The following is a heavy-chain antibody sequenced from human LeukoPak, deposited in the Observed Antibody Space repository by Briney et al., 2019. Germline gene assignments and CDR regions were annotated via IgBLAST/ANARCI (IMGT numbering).Heavy chain of an antibody. CDR2: INHSGST. CDR3: ASATGSSWYYFDY. J-gene: IGHJ4*02. V-gene: IGHV4-34*01. Sequence: GEINHSGSTNYNPSLKSRVTISVDTSKNQFSLKLSSVTAADTAVYYCASATGSSWYYFDYWGQGTLVTVSS. D-gene: IGHD6-13*01.